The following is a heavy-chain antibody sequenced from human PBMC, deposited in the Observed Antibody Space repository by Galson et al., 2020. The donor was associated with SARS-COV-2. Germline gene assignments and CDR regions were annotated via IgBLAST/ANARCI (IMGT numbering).Heavy chain of an antibody. Sequence: GESLKISCAASGFTFSSYGMHWVRQAPGKGLEWVAVISYDGSKKDYADSVKGRFTISRDNSKNTLYLQMNSLRSEDTAVYYCARELGGSYSLDYWGQGTLVTVSS. CDR1: GFTFSSYG. CDR3: ARELGGSYSLDY. J-gene: IGHJ4*02. V-gene: IGHV3-30*19. CDR2: ISYDGSKK. D-gene: IGHD1-26*01.